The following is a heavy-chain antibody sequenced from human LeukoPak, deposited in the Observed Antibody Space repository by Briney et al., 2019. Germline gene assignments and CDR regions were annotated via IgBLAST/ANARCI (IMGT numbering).Heavy chain of an antibody. D-gene: IGHD6-13*01. CDR3: TTDEDSSSWYWIYYYYMDV. CDR1: GFTFSSAW. Sequence: GGSLRLSCAASGFTFSSAWMSWVRQAPGKGLEWVGRIKSKTDGGTTDYAAPVKGRFTISRDDSKNTLYLQMNSLKTEDTAVYYCTTDEDSSSWYWIYYYYMDVWGKGTTVTVSS. CDR2: IKSKTDGGTT. J-gene: IGHJ6*03. V-gene: IGHV3-15*01.